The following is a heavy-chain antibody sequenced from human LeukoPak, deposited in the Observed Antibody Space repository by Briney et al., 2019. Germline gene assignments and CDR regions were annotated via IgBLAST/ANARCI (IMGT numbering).Heavy chain of an antibody. CDR2: TNPAKSDT. J-gene: IGHJ3*02. D-gene: IGHD2/OR15-2a*01. CDR3: ARLLGLKIVTPDDEAFDI. V-gene: IGHV5-51*01. Sequence: PGESLKISCKSSEYSFTTYWIGWVRQMPGKGLEYMGITNPAKSDTRYSPSFQGQISISVDKSTNTAYLQWGSLRASDTAIYYCARLLGLKIVTPDDEAFDIWGQGTMVIVSS. CDR1: EYSFTTYW.